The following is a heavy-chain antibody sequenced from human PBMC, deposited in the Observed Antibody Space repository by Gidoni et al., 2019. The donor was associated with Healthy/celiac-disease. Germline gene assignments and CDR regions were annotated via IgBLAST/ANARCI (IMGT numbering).Heavy chain of an antibody. J-gene: IGHJ5*02. V-gene: IGHV4-34*01. CDR3: ARGHGPPTGSFRWFGEGKNWFDP. Sequence: QVQLQQWGAGLLKPSETLSLTCAVYGWSFRVYYWSWFRQPTGKGLDWIGEINHSGSTNDNPSRKSRVTISVDTSKNQFALKLSSVTAAETAVYYCARGHGPPTGSFRWFGEGKNWFDPWGQGTLVTVSS. CDR1: GWSFRVYY. CDR2: INHSGST. D-gene: IGHD3-10*01.